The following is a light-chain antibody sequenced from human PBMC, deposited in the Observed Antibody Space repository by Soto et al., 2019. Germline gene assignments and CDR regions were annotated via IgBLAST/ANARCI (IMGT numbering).Light chain of an antibody. CDR1: QSVSSSY. J-gene: IGKJ1*01. CDR3: QQYGSSPWT. CDR2: GTS. V-gene: IGKV3-20*01. Sequence: EIVLTQSPGTLSLSPGERATLSCRASQSVSSSYLAWYQQKPGQAPRLLFYGTSSRATGFPDRFSGSGSGTDFTLTISRLEPEDFAVYYCQQYGSSPWTFGQGTKVEIK.